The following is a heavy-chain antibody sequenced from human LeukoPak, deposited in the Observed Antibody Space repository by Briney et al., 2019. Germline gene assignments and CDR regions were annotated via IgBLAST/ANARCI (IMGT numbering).Heavy chain of an antibody. CDR1: GFTFSSYA. D-gene: IGHD4-17*01. CDR2: ISYDGSNK. CDR3: ARDWNTVTTFAFDI. Sequence: PGRSLRLSCAASGFTFSSYAMHWVRQAPGKGLEWVAVISYDGSNKYYADSVKGRFTISRDNSKNTLYLQMNSLRAEDTAVYYCARDWNTVTTFAFDIWGQGTMVTVSS. J-gene: IGHJ3*02. V-gene: IGHV3-30-3*01.